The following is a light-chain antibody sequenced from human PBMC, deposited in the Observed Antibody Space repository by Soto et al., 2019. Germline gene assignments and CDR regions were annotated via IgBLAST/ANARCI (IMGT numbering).Light chain of an antibody. CDR3: LQHNTYPLT. J-gene: IGKJ4*01. CDR1: QGISDD. CDR2: SAS. V-gene: IGKV1-17*01. Sequence: DIQMTQSPSSLSASVGDRVTITCRASQGISDDLGWYQQKPGQAPKWLIYSASSLPNGVPSRFSGSGSGTEFTLIINGLQPEDFATYYCLQHNTYPLTFGGGTKVEIK.